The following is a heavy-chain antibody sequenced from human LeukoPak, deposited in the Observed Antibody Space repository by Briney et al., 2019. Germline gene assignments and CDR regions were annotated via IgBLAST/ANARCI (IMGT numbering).Heavy chain of an antibody. Sequence: PETLSLTCTVSGYSISSGYYWGWIRQPPGKGLEWIGSIYHSGSTNYKSSLKSRVTISVDTSKNQFSLKLSSVTAADTAVYYCARARRFGAYYYYMDVWGKGTTVTVSS. D-gene: IGHD3-10*01. J-gene: IGHJ6*03. V-gene: IGHV4-38-2*02. CDR2: IYHSGST. CDR3: ARARRFGAYYYYMDV. CDR1: GYSISSGYY.